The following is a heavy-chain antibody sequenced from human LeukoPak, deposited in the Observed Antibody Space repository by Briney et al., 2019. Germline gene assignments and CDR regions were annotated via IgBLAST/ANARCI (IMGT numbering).Heavy chain of an antibody. D-gene: IGHD4-17*01. V-gene: IGHV3-30-3*01. J-gene: IGHJ4*02. CDR1: GFTFSSYA. CDR3: AREGYGDYTDTFDY. CDR2: ISYDGSNK. Sequence: GGSLRLSCAASGFTFSSYAVHWVRQAPGKGLEWVAVISYDGSNKYYADSVKGRFTISRDNSKNTLYPQMNSLRAEDTAVYYCAREGYGDYTDTFDYWGQGTLVTVSS.